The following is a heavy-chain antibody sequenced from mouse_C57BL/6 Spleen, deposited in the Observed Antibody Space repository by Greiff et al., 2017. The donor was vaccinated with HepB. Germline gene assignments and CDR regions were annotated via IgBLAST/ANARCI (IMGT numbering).Heavy chain of an antibody. Sequence: QVQLKQPGAELVKPGASVKLSCKASGYTFTSYWMQWVKQRPGQGLEWIGEIDPSDSYTNYNQKFKGKATLTVDTSSSTAYMQLSSLTSEDSAVYYCAATYGYFDVWGTGTTVTVSS. CDR3: AATYGYFDV. D-gene: IGHD1-2*01. CDR1: GYTFTSYW. J-gene: IGHJ1*03. V-gene: IGHV1-50*01. CDR2: IDPSDSYT.